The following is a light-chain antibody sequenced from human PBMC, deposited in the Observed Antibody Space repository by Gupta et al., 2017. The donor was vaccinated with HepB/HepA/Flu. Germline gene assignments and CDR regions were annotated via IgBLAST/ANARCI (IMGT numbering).Light chain of an antibody. V-gene: IGLV1-40*01. CDR2: GNS. CDR1: RSNIGAGYD. J-gene: IGLJ2*01. Sequence: SVLTQPPSASGPPGQRVTISCTGSRSNIGAGYDVHWYQQLPGTAPKLLIYGNSNRPSGVPDRFSGSKSGTSASLAITGLQAEDEADYYCQSYDSSLSGSVVFGGGTKLTVL. CDR3: QSYDSSLSGSVV.